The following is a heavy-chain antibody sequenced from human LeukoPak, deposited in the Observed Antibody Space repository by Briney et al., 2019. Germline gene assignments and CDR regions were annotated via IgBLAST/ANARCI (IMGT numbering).Heavy chain of an antibody. Sequence: GGSLRLSCVASGFTFSNYAMFWVRQAPGKGPEYVSAISSDGISKYYANSVEGRLTISRDNSKNTLYLQMGSLRVDDMAIYYCARAPSARSLDNLQHWGQGTLVTVSS. J-gene: IGHJ1*01. CDR3: ARAPSARSLDNLQH. CDR2: ISSDGISK. D-gene: IGHD1-1*01. CDR1: GFTFSNYA. V-gene: IGHV3-64*01.